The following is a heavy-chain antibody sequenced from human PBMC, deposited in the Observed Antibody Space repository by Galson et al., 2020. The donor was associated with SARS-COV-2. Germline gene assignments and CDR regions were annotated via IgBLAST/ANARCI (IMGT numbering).Heavy chain of an antibody. V-gene: IGHV3-30*01. J-gene: IGHJ4*02. CDR3: ARDLEEWELLFPFDY. CDR2: ISNDGSNK. Sequence: SLKISCAASGFSFSRYAMHWVRQAPGKGLEWVAVISNDGSNKYYADSVKGRFTISRDNSKNTLYLQMNSLRAEDTAVYYCARDLEEWELLFPFDYWGQGTLLTVSS. D-gene: IGHD1-26*01. CDR1: GFSFSRYA.